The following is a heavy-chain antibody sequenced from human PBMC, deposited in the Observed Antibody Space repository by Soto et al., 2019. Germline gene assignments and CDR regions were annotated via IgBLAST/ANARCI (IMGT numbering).Heavy chain of an antibody. CDR1: GGTFRNSA. J-gene: IGHJ6*02. CDR3: ARDNDRPQLGGNYYYILDV. V-gene: IGHV1-69*12. D-gene: IGHD1-1*01. CDR2: IMPIFRTP. Sequence: QVQLEQSGAEVKKPGSSVKVSCKASGGTFRNSAISWVRQAPGHGLEWMGGIMPIFRTPDYAQKFQGRVTITVDESTSTAYMELSGLRSDDTAVYYCARDNDRPQLGGNYYYILDVWGQGTTVTVSS.